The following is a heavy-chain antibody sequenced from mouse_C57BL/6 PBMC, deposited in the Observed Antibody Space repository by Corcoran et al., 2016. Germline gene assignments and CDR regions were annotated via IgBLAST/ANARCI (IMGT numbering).Heavy chain of an antibody. J-gene: IGHJ4*01. V-gene: IGHV1-75*01. CDR3: SSNYDYAMDY. CDR1: GYTFTDYY. CDR2: IFPGSGST. D-gene: IGHD2-5*01. Sequence: QVQLQQSGPELVKTGASVKISCKASGYTFTDYYINWVKQRPGQGLEWIGLIFPGSGSTYYNEKFKGKATLTVDKSSSTAYMLLSSLTSEDSAVYFLSSNYDYAMDYLGQGISVTLSS.